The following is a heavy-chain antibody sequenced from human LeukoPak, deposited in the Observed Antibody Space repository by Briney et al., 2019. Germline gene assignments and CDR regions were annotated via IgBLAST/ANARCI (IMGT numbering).Heavy chain of an antibody. CDR2: VSYDGREK. V-gene: IGHV3-30*18. CDR1: GFTFSSYW. D-gene: IGHD3-3*01. Sequence: QPGGSLRLSCAASGFTFSSYWMHWVRQAPGKGLEWVAVVSYDGREKYYADSVKGRFTISRDNSKRTLYLQMNSLRADDTAVYYCAKAPSRGLEWLISPLEDWGQGTLVTVSS. CDR3: AKAPSRGLEWLISPLED. J-gene: IGHJ4*02.